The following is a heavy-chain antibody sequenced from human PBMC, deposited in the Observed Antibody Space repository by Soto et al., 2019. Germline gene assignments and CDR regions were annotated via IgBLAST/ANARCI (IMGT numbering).Heavy chain of an antibody. CDR2: IYWDDDK. CDR1: GFSLSSTRVA. V-gene: IGHV2-5*02. CDR3: AHSVVAGFVYYFDY. D-gene: IGHD6-19*01. Sequence: QITLKESGPTLVKPTQALTLTCTFSGFSLSSTRVAVGWIRQPPGKALEWLALIYWDDDKRYSPFLKSRLTIPDDRTNTQVVRTMTKVDRVDTAPHYCAHSVVAGFVYYFDYWGQGTLVTVSS. J-gene: IGHJ4*02.